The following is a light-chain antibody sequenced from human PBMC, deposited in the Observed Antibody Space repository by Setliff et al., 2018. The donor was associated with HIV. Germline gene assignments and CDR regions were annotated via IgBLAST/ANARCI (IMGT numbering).Light chain of an antibody. CDR3: CSNTGSNTYV. V-gene: IGLV2-23*01. CDR2: QAT. CDR1: SSYVGHYNL. Sequence: QSVLTQPASVSGSPGQSITISCTGTSSYVGHYNLVSWYQQHPGKAPKLMIYQATKRPSGVSNRFSGSKSGNTASLTISGLQAEDEADYYCCSNTGSNTYVFGTGTKVTVL. J-gene: IGLJ1*01.